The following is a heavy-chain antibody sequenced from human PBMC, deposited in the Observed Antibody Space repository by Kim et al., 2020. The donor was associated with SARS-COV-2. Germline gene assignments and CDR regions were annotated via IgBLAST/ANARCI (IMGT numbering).Heavy chain of an antibody. D-gene: IGHD1-1*01. V-gene: IGHV1-3*01. J-gene: IGHJ4*02. CDR3: ARLSVTTADY. Sequence: ASVKVSCKSSGYTFTDYPTHWVRQAPGQSLEWVGFINADTGNIRYSQKFRGRVTISADTTATTAYMELRGRRFDDTAVYFCARLSVTTADYWGQGTLVTVSS. CDR2: INADTGNI. CDR1: GYTFTDYP.